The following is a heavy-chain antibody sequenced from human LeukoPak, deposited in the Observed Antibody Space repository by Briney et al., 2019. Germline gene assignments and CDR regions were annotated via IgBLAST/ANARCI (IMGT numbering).Heavy chain of an antibody. CDR2: ISTSSSYI. D-gene: IGHD3-10*01. J-gene: IGHJ4*02. Sequence: GGSLRLSCAASRFTFSTYSMNWVRQAPGKGLEWVSYISTSSSYIHYADSVNGRFTISRDNAKKSLFLQMNSLRAEDTAVYYCAKGYYYGSGSSLDYWGQGTLVTVSS. CDR3: AKGYYYGSGSSLDY. CDR1: RFTFSTYS. V-gene: IGHV3-21*01.